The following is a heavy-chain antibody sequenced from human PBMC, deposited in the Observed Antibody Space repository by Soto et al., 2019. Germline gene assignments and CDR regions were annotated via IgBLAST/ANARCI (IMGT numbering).Heavy chain of an antibody. D-gene: IGHD1-20*01. Sequence: EVQLVESGGGLIQPGGSLRLSCAASEFTVSSNYMSWVRQAPGKGLEWVSVIDSGGTTYYADSVKGRFTISRDNSKNTLYLQMDSLRAEDTAVYYCAREAFITGTTGDYWGQGTLVTVSP. V-gene: IGHV3-53*01. CDR3: AREAFITGTTGDY. CDR2: IDSGGTT. J-gene: IGHJ4*02. CDR1: EFTVSSNY.